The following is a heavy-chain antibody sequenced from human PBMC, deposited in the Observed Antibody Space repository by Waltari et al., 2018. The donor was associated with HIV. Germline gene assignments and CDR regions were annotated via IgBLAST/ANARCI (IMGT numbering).Heavy chain of an antibody. D-gene: IGHD4-17*01. V-gene: IGHV4-39*01. Sequence: QLQLQESGPGLVKPSETLSLTCTVSGGSISSSSYYWGWIRQPPGKGLEWIGSIYYSGSTYYNPSLKSRVTISVDTSKNQFSLKLSSVTAADTAVYYCARGKTYGELADYWGQGTLVTVSS. CDR3: ARGKTYGELADY. CDR1: GGSISSSSYY. J-gene: IGHJ4*02. CDR2: IYYSGST.